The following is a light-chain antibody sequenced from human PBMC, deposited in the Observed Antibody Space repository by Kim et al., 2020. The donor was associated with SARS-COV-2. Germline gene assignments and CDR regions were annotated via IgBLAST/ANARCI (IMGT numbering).Light chain of an antibody. CDR2: SAP. Sequence: CPEERAPLPRGASESVRKNLAWCQHKPGPAPTRLLYSAPTRAPGIPARFSGTGGGTEFTLTIDSLQSEDFAVYFCQKYNDWPPSTFGQGTRLEIK. CDR1: ESVRKN. CDR3: QKYNDWPPST. J-gene: IGKJ5*01. V-gene: IGKV3-15*01.